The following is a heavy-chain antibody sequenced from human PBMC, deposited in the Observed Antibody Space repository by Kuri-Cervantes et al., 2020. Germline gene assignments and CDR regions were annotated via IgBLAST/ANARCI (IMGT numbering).Heavy chain of an antibody. CDR2: INNDGRST. CDR1: GFTFSSYW. J-gene: IGHJ2*01. V-gene: IGHV3-74*01. Sequence: LSLTCAASGFTFSSYWMHWVRQAPGKGLVWVSRINNDGRSTSYADSVKGRFTISRDNSKNTLYLQMSSLRAEDTAVYYCARDRAVYGNWYFDLWGRGTLVTVSS. D-gene: IGHD2/OR15-2a*01. CDR3: ARDRAVYGNWYFDL.